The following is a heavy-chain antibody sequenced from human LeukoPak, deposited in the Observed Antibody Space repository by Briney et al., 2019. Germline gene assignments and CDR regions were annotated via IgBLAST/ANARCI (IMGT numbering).Heavy chain of an antibody. D-gene: IGHD1-26*01. CDR2: IYYSGST. Sequence: PSETLSLTCTVSGGSISSSISDWGWIRQPPGKGLEWIATIYYSGSTYYSPSLKSRVTMSVDTSKNQFSLKVTSMTAADTAVYYCARRIVGVIDAFDYWGQGALVTVSS. CDR3: ARRIVGVIDAFDY. J-gene: IGHJ4*02. CDR1: GGSISSSISD. V-gene: IGHV4-39*01.